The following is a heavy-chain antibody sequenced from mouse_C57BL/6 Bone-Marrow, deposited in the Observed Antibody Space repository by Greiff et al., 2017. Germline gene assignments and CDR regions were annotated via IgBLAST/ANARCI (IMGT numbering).Heavy chain of an antibody. V-gene: IGHV1-85*01. CDR1: GYTFTSYD. CDR3: ARGRRQGY. Sequence: QVQLKESGPELVKPGASVKLSCKASGYTFTSYDINWVKQRPGQGLEWIGWIYPRDGSTKYNEKFKGKATLTVDKSSSTAYMQLSSLTSEDSAVYYCARGRRQGYWGQGTTLTVSS. CDR2: IYPRDGST. D-gene: IGHD3-2*01. J-gene: IGHJ2*01.